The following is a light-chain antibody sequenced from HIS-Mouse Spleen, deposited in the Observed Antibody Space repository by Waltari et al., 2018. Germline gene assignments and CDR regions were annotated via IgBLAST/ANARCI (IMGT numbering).Light chain of an antibody. CDR1: NIGSKS. Sequence: SYVLTQPPSVSVAPGKTARITCGGNNIGSKSVHWYQQKPGQAPVLVVYDDSDRPSGSPERFSGSNSGNTATLTISRVEAGDEADYYCAAWDDSLSGPVFGGGTKLTVL. V-gene: IGLV3-21*03. J-gene: IGLJ3*02. CDR3: AAWDDSLSGPV. CDR2: DDS.